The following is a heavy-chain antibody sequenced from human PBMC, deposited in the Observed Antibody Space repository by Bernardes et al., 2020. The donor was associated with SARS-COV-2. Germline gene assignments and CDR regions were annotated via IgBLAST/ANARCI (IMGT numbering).Heavy chain of an antibody. D-gene: IGHD6-6*01. CDR1: GDTFTSYA. CDR2: IIPRFGST. Sequence: SVKVSCKASGDTFTSYAFSWLRQAPGQGLEWIGRIIPRFGSTNYAQNFQGRVTITADESSSTAYMELSSLRSEDTALYYCAREPIAARPGIWFDPWGQGTLVTVSS. J-gene: IGHJ5*02. V-gene: IGHV1-69*13. CDR3: AREPIAARPGIWFDP.